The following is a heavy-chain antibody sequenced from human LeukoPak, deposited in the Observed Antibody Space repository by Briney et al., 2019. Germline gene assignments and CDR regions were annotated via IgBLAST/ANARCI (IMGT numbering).Heavy chain of an antibody. CDR1: GFTFDSYG. D-gene: IGHD2-2*01. CDR2: ISFDGNNR. J-gene: IGHJ5*02. Sequence: GGSLRLSCAASGFTFDSYGFHWVRQAPGKGLEWVAVISFDGNNRYFADSVKGRFTISRDNSKNTLYLQMNSLRAEDTAVYYCARGVVPAATWFDPWGQGTLVTVSS. V-gene: IGHV3-30*03. CDR3: ARGVVPAATWFDP.